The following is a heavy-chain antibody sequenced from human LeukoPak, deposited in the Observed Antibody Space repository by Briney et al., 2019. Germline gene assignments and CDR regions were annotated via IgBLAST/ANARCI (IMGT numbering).Heavy chain of an antibody. J-gene: IGHJ4*02. Sequence: ASVKVSCKVSGYTLTELSMHWVRQAPGKGLEWMGGFDPEGGETIYAQKFQGRVTMTEDTSTDTAYMELSSLRSEDTAVYYCATYSSIASPTSFDYWGQGTLVTVSS. D-gene: IGHD6-13*01. CDR1: GYTLTELS. CDR2: FDPEGGET. CDR3: ATYSSIASPTSFDY. V-gene: IGHV1-24*01.